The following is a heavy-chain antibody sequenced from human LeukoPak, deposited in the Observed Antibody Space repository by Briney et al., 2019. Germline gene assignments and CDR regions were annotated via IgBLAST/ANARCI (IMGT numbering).Heavy chain of an antibody. CDR1: GGTFSSYA. Sequence: PGASVKVSCKASGGTFSSYAISWVRQATGQGLEWMGWMNPNSGNTGYAQKFQGRVTMTRNTSISTAYMELSSLRSEDTAVYYCARIFSGSYITPSDYWGQGTLVTVSS. CDR2: MNPNSGNT. D-gene: IGHD1-26*01. CDR3: ARIFSGSYITPSDY. J-gene: IGHJ4*02. V-gene: IGHV1-8*02.